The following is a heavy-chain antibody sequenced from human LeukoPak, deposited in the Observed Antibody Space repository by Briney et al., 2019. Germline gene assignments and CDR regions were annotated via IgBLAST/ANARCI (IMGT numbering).Heavy chain of an antibody. CDR2: INHSGST. CDR1: GGSFSGYY. J-gene: IGHJ4*02. CDR3: ARGPPFMRIVATILRGPYYFDY. D-gene: IGHD5-12*01. Sequence: SETLSLTCAVYGGSFSGYYWSWIRQPPGKGLEWIGEINHSGSTNYNPSLKSRVTISADTSKNQFSLKLSSVTAADTAVYYCARGPPFMRIVATILRGPYYFDYWGQGTLVTVSS. V-gene: IGHV4-34*01.